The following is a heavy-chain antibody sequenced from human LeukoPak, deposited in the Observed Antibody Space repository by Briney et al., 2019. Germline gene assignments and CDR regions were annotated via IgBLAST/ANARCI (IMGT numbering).Heavy chain of an antibody. J-gene: IGHJ5*02. V-gene: IGHV4-30-4*08. D-gene: IGHD2-2*01. CDR3: ARGLTEIVVVPAAIGWFDP. CDR1: GGSISSGDYY. CDR2: IYYSGST. Sequence: SQTLSLTCTVSGGSISSGDYYWSWIRQPPGKGLEWIGYIYYSGSTYYNPSLKSRVTISVDTSKNQFSLKLSSATAADTAVYYCARGLTEIVVVPAAIGWFDPWGQGTLVTVSS.